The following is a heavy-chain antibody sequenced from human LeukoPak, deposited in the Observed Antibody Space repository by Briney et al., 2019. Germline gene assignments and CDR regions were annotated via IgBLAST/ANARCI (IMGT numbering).Heavy chain of an antibody. CDR1: GYAFTGYY. CDR3: AIDPWGYYDSSGYSKKHDY. J-gene: IGHJ4*02. Sequence: ASVKVSCKASGYAFTGYYMHWVRDGPGQGLGWRGLINPNSGGRNYAQKFQGRVTMPRDTSISTAYMELSRLRSDDTAVYYCAIDPWGYYDSSGYSKKHDYWGQGTLVTVSS. CDR2: INPNSGGR. V-gene: IGHV1-2*02. D-gene: IGHD3-22*01.